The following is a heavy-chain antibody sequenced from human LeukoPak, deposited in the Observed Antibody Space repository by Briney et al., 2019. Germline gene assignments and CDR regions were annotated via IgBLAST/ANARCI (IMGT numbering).Heavy chain of an antibody. CDR1: GYSYTSYW. CDR2: IYPGDSDT. J-gene: IGHJ4*02. Sequence: GESLKISCKGSGYSYTSYWIGWVRQMPGKGLEWMGIIYPGDSDTRYSPSFQGQVTISADKSISTAYLQWSSLKASDTAMYYCARLLWDANVEIRYYFDYWGQGTLVTVSS. V-gene: IGHV5-51*01. D-gene: IGHD3-10*01. CDR3: ARLLWDANVEIRYYFDY.